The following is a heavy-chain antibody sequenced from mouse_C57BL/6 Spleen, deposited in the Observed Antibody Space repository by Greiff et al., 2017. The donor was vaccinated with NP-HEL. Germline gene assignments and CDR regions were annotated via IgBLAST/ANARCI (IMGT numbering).Heavy chain of an antibody. Sequence: EVHLVESGGDLVKPGGSLKLSCAASGFTFSSYGMSWVRQTPDKRLEWVATISSGGSYTYYPDSVKGRFTISRDNAKNNLYLQMSSLKSEDTAMYYCARQEGPTGGFDYWGQGTTLTVSS. CDR2: ISSGGSYT. V-gene: IGHV5-6*01. D-gene: IGHD4-1*01. CDR3: ARQEGPTGGFDY. J-gene: IGHJ2*01. CDR1: GFTFSSYG.